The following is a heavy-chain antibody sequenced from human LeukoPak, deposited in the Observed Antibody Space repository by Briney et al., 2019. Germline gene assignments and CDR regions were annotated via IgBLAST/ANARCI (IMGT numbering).Heavy chain of an antibody. J-gene: IGHJ3*02. CDR3: ARGEMATIEAFDI. V-gene: IGHV4-39*07. Sequence: SETLSLTCTVSGGSIGSSSYYWGWIRQPPGKGLEWIGSIYYSGSTYYNPSLKSRVTISVDTSKNQFSLKLSSVTAADTAVYYCARGEMATIEAFDIWGQGTMVTVSS. D-gene: IGHD5-24*01. CDR2: IYYSGST. CDR1: GGSIGSSSYY.